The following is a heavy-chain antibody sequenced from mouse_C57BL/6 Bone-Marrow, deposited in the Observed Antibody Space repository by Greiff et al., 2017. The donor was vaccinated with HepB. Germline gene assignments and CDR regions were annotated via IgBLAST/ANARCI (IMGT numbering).Heavy chain of an antibody. CDR3: AREGAMVTTGTRLCAMDY. D-gene: IGHD2-2*01. J-gene: IGHJ4*01. V-gene: IGHV5-6*01. CDR1: GFTFSSYG. Sequence: EVNLVESGGDLVKPGGSLKLSCAASGFTFSSYGMSWVRQTPDKRLEWVATISSGGSYTYYPDSVKGRFTISRDNAKNTLYLQVSSLKSEDTAMYYCAREGAMVTTGTRLCAMDYWGQGTSVTVSA. CDR2: ISSGGSYT.